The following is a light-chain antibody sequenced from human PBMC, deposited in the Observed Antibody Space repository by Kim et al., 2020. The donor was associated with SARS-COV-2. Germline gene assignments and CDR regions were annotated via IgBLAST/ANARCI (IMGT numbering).Light chain of an antibody. Sequence: EIVLTQSPGTLSLSPGERATLSCRTSETISSDYVAWYRHKPGQAPRLLIYGASTRATGIPERFSGSGSGTDFTLTISRLEPEDFAVYYCQQYDPSFPYTFGQGNKLEIK. J-gene: IGKJ2*01. V-gene: IGKV3-20*01. CDR2: GAS. CDR3: QQYDPSFPYT. CDR1: ETISSDY.